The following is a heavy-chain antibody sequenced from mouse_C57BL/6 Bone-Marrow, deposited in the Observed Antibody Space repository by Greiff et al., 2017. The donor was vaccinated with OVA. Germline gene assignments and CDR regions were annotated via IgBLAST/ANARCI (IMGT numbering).Heavy chain of an antibody. Sequence: VQLQQSGPGLVQPSQSLSITCTVSGFSLTSYGVHWVRQSPGKGLEWLGVIWRGGSTDYNAAFISRLSISKDNYKSQVFFKMNSLQADDTAIYYCASSSMVWYFDVWGTGTTVTVSS. CDR1: GFSLTSYG. CDR3: ASSSMVWYFDV. J-gene: IGHJ1*03. D-gene: IGHD2-10*02. CDR2: IWRGGST. V-gene: IGHV2-2*01.